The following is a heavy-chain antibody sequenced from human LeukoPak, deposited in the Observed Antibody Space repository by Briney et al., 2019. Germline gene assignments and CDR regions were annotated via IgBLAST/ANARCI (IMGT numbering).Heavy chain of an antibody. CDR3: ARDFVLVTYDYVWGSYRTPGDY. CDR2: IKQDGSEK. V-gene: IGHV3-7*01. Sequence: GGSLRLSCAASGFTFSSYWMSWVRQAPGKGLEWVANIKQDGSEKYYVDSVKGRFTISRDNAKNSLYLQMNSLRAEDTAVYYCARDFVLVTYDYVWGSYRTPGDYWGQGTLVTVSS. J-gene: IGHJ4*02. CDR1: GFTFSSYW. D-gene: IGHD3-16*01.